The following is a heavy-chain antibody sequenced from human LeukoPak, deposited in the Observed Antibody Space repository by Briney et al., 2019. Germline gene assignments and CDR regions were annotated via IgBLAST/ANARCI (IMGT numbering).Heavy chain of an antibody. CDR2: IKPDGSDK. Sequence: GGSLRLSCEASGFTFSIYWMSWVRQAPGKGPECVANIKPDGSDKYYVDSMKGRFTISRDNAKNSLYLQMNNLRAEDTAVYYCASPYCSGGSCYGWYFQHWGQGTLVTVSS. D-gene: IGHD2-15*01. CDR3: ASPYCSGGSCYGWYFQH. CDR1: GFTFSIYW. V-gene: IGHV3-7*01. J-gene: IGHJ1*01.